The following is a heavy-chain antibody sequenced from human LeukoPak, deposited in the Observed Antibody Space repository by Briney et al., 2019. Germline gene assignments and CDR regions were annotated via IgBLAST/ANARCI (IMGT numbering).Heavy chain of an antibody. CDR2: ISWNSGSI. Sequence: GRPLRLSCAASGFTFDDYAMHWVRQAPGKGLEWVSGISWNSGSIGYADSVKGRFTISRDNAKNSLYLQMNSLRAEDTALYYSAKSRTRXITXRXXXXXFDXXXXGXLVTVS. CDR3: AKSRTRXITXRXXXXXFDX. CDR1: GFTFDDYA. V-gene: IGHV3-9*01. D-gene: IGHD1-14*01. J-gene: IGHJ4*02.